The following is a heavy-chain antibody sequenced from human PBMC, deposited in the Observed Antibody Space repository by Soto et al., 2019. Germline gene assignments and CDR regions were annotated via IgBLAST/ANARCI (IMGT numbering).Heavy chain of an antibody. CDR3: ARVPDY. D-gene: IGHD2-2*01. J-gene: IGHJ4*02. CDR2: MYHSGRT. Sequence: QLQLQESGSGVVKPSPTLSLTCAVSGGSISSGGYCWGWIRQPQGKGLEGIGYMYHSGRTYYNPSLKSRVPTSIDRSKNQFSLKLRSVTAADTALYYCARVPDYWGQGILATVSS. V-gene: IGHV4-30-2*01. CDR1: GGSISSGGYC.